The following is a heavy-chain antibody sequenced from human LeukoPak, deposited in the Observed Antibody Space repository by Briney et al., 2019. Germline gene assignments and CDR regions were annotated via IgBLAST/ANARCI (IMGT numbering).Heavy chain of an antibody. Sequence: SETLSLTCTVSGASISSSYWSWIRQPAGKGPEWIGRIYPTGTTNYNPSLRSRVTISVDKSNNQFSLKLNSVTAADTAIYYCARDSPRDNIIYYYYMDVWGKGTTVTVSS. CDR2: IYPTGTT. J-gene: IGHJ6*03. V-gene: IGHV4-4*07. D-gene: IGHD5-24*01. CDR3: ARDSPRDNIIYYYYMDV. CDR1: GASISSSY.